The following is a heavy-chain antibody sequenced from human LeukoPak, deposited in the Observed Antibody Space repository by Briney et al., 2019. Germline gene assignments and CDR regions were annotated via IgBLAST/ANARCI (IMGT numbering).Heavy chain of an antibody. J-gene: IGHJ4*02. D-gene: IGHD3-22*01. Sequence: SETLSLTCTVSGGSISSSSYYWGWIRQPPGKGLEWIGSIYYSGSTYYNPSLKRRVTISVDTSKNQFSLKLSSVTAADTAVYYCASHQGRTYYYDSSGYYSDYWGQGTLVTVCS. CDR1: GGSISSSSYY. V-gene: IGHV4-39*01. CDR2: IYYSGST. CDR3: ASHQGRTYYYDSSGYYSDY.